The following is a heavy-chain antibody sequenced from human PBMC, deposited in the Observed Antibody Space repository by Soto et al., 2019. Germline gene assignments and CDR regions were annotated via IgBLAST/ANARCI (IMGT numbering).Heavy chain of an antibody. CDR3: ARGPVTTEYFDY. Sequence: QVQLVQSGAEVKKPGSSVKVSCKASGGTFSSYCISWVRQAPGQGLEWMGGIIPIFGAPNYAQKFQDRVTITADESTSTAYMELSSLRSEDTAVYYCARGPVTTEYFDYWGQGTLVTVSS. V-gene: IGHV1-69*12. CDR1: GGTFSSYC. CDR2: IIPIFGAP. D-gene: IGHD4-17*01. J-gene: IGHJ4*02.